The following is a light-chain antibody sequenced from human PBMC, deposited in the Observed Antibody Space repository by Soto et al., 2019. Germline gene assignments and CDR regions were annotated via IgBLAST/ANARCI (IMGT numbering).Light chain of an antibody. Sequence: QTVVTQEPSLTVSPGGTVTLTCGFSTGAVTSGHYPYWFQQKPGQAPRTLIYDTTNKHSWTPARFSGSLLGGKAALTLSGAQPEDEADYYCLLLYSGVRPIFGGGTKLTVL. V-gene: IGLV7-46*01. CDR1: TGAVTSGHY. CDR3: LLLYSGVRPI. CDR2: DTT. J-gene: IGLJ2*01.